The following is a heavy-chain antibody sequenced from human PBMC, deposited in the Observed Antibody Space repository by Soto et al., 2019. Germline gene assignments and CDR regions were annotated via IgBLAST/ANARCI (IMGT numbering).Heavy chain of an antibody. CDR3: ARRGRTLPHYSYYMDV. CDR2: ISNRGSNR. J-gene: IGHJ6*03. V-gene: IGHV3-23*01. CDR1: GFTFSNYV. Sequence: EVQLLEYGGGLVQPGGSLRLSCAASGFTFSNYVMSWVRQAPGKGLEWVSSISNRGSNRYYAESVKGRVTISKDNSNNPLYLQMNSLRAEDTALYYWARRGRTLPHYSYYMDVWGKGTTVTVSS.